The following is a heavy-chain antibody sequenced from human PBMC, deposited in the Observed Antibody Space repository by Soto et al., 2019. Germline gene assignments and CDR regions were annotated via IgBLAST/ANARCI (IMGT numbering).Heavy chain of an antibody. J-gene: IGHJ4*02. Sequence: SGTLSLTCTASGGSITSYYWSWIRQPPGKGLEWIGDIHYSGSTNYNPSLKSRVTISTDTSKNQFSLNLSSVTAADTAVYYCARDPISARPFFDYWGQGTLVTVSS. CDR2: IHYSGST. D-gene: IGHD6-6*01. CDR1: GGSITSYY. V-gene: IGHV4-59*01. CDR3: ARDPISARPFFDY.